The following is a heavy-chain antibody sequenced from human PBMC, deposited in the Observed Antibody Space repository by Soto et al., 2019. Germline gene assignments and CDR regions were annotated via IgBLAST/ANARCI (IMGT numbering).Heavy chain of an antibody. CDR2: IISIIGII. Sequence: QVQLVQSGAEVKKPGSSVKVSCKASGGTFSTYTITWVRQAPGQGLEWMGRIISIIGIINYAQKFQGRDTISADKFTGTAYMELTGLRSDDTAVYYWAGDHDSHYNDSHASSYPWGQGTLVTVSS. CDR1: GGTFSTYT. D-gene: IGHD4-4*01. CDR3: AGDHDSHYNDSHASSYP. V-gene: IGHV1-69*08. J-gene: IGHJ5*02.